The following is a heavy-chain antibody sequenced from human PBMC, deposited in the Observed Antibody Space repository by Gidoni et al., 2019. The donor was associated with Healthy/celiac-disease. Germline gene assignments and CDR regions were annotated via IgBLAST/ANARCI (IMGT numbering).Heavy chain of an antibody. D-gene: IGHD6-13*01. Sequence: QVQLQESGPGLVKPSETLSPTCAVSGYSISSGYYWGWIRQPPGKGLEWIGSIYHSGSTYYNPALKSRVTISVDTSKNQFSLKLSSVTAADTAVYYCARDFRGEQQLVRYYGMDVWGQGTTVTVSS. CDR1: GYSISSGYY. V-gene: IGHV4-38-2*02. J-gene: IGHJ6*02. CDR3: ARDFRGEQQLVRYYGMDV. CDR2: IYHSGST.